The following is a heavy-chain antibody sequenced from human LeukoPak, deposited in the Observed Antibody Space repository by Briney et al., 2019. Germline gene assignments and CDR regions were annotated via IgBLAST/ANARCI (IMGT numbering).Heavy chain of an antibody. D-gene: IGHD3-22*01. CDR2: IDRGGSSI. Sequence: GGSLRLSCAASGFTFSYHWMHWVRQVPGKGPVWVSRIDRGGSSISYADSVKGRFSISRDNGKSNLYLHMNSLRVEDTGVYYCARGPGSSGGAYVGDYWGHGSLVTVSS. CDR1: GFTFSYHW. J-gene: IGHJ4*01. CDR3: ARGPGSSGGAYVGDY. V-gene: IGHV3-74*01.